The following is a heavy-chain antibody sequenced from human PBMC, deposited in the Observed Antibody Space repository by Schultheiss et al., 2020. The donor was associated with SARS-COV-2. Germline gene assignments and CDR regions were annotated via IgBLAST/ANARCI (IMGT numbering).Heavy chain of an antibody. Sequence: GESLKISCAASGFTFSSYWMSWVRQAPGKGLEWVANIKQDGSEKYYVDSVKGRFTISRDNAKNSLYLQMNSLRAEDTAVYYCTSPRRDIQLGGDYWGQGTLVTVSS. CDR1: GFTFSSYW. CDR2: IKQDGSEK. CDR3: TSPRRDIQLGGDY. J-gene: IGHJ4*02. V-gene: IGHV3-7*03. D-gene: IGHD5-24*01.